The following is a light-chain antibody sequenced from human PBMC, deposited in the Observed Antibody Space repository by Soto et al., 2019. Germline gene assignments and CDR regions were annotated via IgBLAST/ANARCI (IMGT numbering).Light chain of an antibody. V-gene: IGKV3-20*01. Sequence: EIVLTQSPGTLSLSPGERATLSCRASQSVSSIYFAWYQQKPGQAPRLLIYAAFRRAPGIPDRFSGSGSGTDFTLTIDRLEPEDFAMYYCQQYDGSPGWTFGQGTKVEIK. J-gene: IGKJ1*01. CDR1: QSVSSIY. CDR3: QQYDGSPGWT. CDR2: AAF.